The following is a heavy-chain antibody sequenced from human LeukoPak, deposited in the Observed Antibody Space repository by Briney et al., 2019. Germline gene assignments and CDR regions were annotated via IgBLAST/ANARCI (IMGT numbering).Heavy chain of an antibody. V-gene: IGHV3-74*01. J-gene: IGHJ4*02. D-gene: IGHD2-8*01. Sequence: GGSLRLTCAPCGFTFSSYWMHWVRQAPGKGLVWVSRINSDGISTSYADSVKGRFTISRDNAKNTPYVQMNSLRAEDTAVYYCAGDLNGDYLNYWGQGTLVTVSS. CDR2: INSDGIST. CDR3: AGDLNGDYLNY. CDR1: GFTFSSYW.